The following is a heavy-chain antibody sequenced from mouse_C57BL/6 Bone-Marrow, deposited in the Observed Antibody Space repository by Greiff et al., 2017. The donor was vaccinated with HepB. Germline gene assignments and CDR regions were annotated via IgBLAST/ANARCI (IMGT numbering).Heavy chain of an antibody. Sequence: QVQLKQSGAELVKPGASVKLSCKASGYTFTSYWMHWVKQRPGQGLEWIGMIHPNSGSTNYNEKFKSKATLTVDKSSSTAYMQLSSLTSEDSAVYYCARERDYYGSSSPFDYWGQGTTLTVSS. CDR3: ARERDYYGSSSPFDY. D-gene: IGHD1-1*01. J-gene: IGHJ2*01. V-gene: IGHV1-64*01. CDR1: GYTFTSYW. CDR2: IHPNSGST.